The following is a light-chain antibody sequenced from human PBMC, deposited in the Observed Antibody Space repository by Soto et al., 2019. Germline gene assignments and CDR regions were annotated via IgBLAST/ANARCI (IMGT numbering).Light chain of an antibody. V-gene: IGKV1-39*01. Sequence: DIQMTQSPSSLSASVGDRVTITCRASQSISSYLNWYQQKPGKAPKLLIYAASSLQSGVPSRFSGSGSGTDFILTIISLQPEDFATYYCQQSYSTLTFGGGTKVEIK. CDR1: QSISSY. CDR3: QQSYSTLT. J-gene: IGKJ4*01. CDR2: AAS.